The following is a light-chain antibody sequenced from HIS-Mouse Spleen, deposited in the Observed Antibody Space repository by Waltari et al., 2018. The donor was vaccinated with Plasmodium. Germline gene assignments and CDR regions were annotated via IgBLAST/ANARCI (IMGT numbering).Light chain of an antibody. J-gene: IGLJ1*01. Sequence: QSALTQPASVSGSPGQSITISCTGTSSDVGGYNYVSWYQQHPGNAPKLMIYDFINRPSGVANRFSGSKSGNKAYLTISGLQAEDEADYYCSSYTSSSTRVFGTGTKVTVL. CDR1: SSDVGGYNY. CDR3: SSYTSSSTRV. CDR2: DFI. V-gene: IGLV2-14*03.